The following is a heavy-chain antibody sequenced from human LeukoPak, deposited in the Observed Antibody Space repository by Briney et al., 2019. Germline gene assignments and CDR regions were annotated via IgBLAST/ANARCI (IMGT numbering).Heavy chain of an antibody. Sequence: GGSLRLSCAASGFTFGDYAMHWVRQAPGKGLEWVSGISWNSVSIGYADSVKGRFTISRDNAKNSLFLQMNSLRAEDTALYYCASLTYSGGRESGIGYWGQGTLVTVSS. V-gene: IGHV3-9*01. D-gene: IGHD6-19*01. CDR3: ASLTYSGGRESGIGY. CDR1: GFTFGDYA. J-gene: IGHJ4*02. CDR2: ISWNSVSI.